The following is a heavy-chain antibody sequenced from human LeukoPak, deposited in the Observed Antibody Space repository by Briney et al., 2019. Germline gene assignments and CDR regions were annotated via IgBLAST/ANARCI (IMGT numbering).Heavy chain of an antibody. CDR2: IYTSGST. D-gene: IGHD5-18*01. CDR1: GDSISSGNYY. V-gene: IGHV4-61*02. Sequence: SETLPLTCTVSGDSISSGNYYWNWIRQPAGKGLEWIGRIYTSGSTNYNPSLKSRVTISVDTSKNQFSLKLSSVTAADTAVYYCARGGYSYGLVGAFDIWGQGTMVTVSS. CDR3: ARGGYSYGLVGAFDI. J-gene: IGHJ3*02.